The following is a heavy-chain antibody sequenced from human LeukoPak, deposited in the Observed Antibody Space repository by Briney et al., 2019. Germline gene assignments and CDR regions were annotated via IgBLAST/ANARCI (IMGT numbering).Heavy chain of an antibody. CDR1: GASVSSTSYY. D-gene: IGHD3-10*01. Sequence: PSETLSLTCTVSGASVSSTSYYWGWIRQPPGKGLEWIGNIYYSGSTYYNPSLKSRVTISVDTSKNHLSLKVTFVTAADTAVYYCARSYYYGSGSLGYWGQGTLVTVSS. V-gene: IGHV4-39*07. J-gene: IGHJ4*02. CDR2: IYYSGST. CDR3: ARSYYYGSGSLGY.